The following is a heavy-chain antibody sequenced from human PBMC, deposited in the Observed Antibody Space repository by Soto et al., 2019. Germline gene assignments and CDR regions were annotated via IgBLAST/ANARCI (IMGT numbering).Heavy chain of an antibody. D-gene: IGHD3-22*01. J-gene: IGHJ6*02. V-gene: IGHV1-46*01. Sequence: ASVKVSCKASGYTFTSYYMHWVRQAPGQGLEWMGIINPSGGSTSYAQKFQGRVTMTRDTSTSTVYMELSSLRSEDTAVYYCARGYYYDSSGYHSGYGMDVWGQGTTVTVSS. CDR2: INPSGGST. CDR3: ARGYYYDSSGYHSGYGMDV. CDR1: GYTFTSYY.